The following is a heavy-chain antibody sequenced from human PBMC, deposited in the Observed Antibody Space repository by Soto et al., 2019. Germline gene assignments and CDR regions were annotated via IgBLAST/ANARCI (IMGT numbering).Heavy chain of an antibody. CDR3: TTDLVLQFLVCLGVGWDYYYYGMDV. J-gene: IGHJ6*02. D-gene: IGHD3-3*01. V-gene: IGHV3-15*07. CDR1: GFTFSHAW. Sequence: EVQLVESGGGLVKPGGSLRLSCAASGFTFSHAWMNWVRHPPGKGLEWVGRTKSKTNGGTTDYAAPVKGRFTISRDDSKNTLYLQMSSLKSEDTAVYYCTTDLVLQFLVCLGVGWDYYYYGMDVWDQGTTVTVSS. CDR2: TKSKTNGGTT.